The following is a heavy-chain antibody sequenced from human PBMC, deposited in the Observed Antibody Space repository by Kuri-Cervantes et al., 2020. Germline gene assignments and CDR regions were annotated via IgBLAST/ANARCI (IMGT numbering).Heavy chain of an antibody. CDR3: ASRDQLYGDYGY. Sequence: ASVKVSCKASGYSFTSYYMHWVRQAPGQGLEWMGWINPNSVDTNYAQKFQGRVTMTRDTSISTAYMELSSLRSDDTAVYYCASRDQLYGDYGYWGQGTLVTVSS. J-gene: IGHJ4*02. CDR1: GYSFTSYY. CDR2: INPNSVDT. V-gene: IGHV1-2*02. D-gene: IGHD4-17*01.